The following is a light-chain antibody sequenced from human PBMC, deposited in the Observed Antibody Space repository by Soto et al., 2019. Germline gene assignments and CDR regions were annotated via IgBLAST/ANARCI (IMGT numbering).Light chain of an antibody. CDR2: DAS. Sequence: VLTQSPATLSLSPGERATLSCRASQTVGAYLAWYQQRPGQAPRLLIYDASNRAPGIPARFSGSGSGTDFTLTISSLEPEDFAVYYCQQRYNRPTFGQGTRLE. J-gene: IGKJ5*01. CDR1: QTVGAY. V-gene: IGKV3-11*01. CDR3: QQRYNRPT.